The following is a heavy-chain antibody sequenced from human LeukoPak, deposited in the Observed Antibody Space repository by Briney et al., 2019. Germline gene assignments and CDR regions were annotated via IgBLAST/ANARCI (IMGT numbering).Heavy chain of an antibody. D-gene: IGHD3-10*01. Sequence: GGSLRLSCAASGFSLSGYWMHWVRQVPGKGLVWVSRINSDGSSTSYADSVKGRFTISRDNAKNTLYLQMNSLRAEDTAVYYCGRDLVYGSGSQRVDCWGQGTLVTASS. V-gene: IGHV3-74*01. CDR2: INSDGSST. CDR3: GRDLVYGSGSQRVDC. J-gene: IGHJ4*02. CDR1: GFSLSGYW.